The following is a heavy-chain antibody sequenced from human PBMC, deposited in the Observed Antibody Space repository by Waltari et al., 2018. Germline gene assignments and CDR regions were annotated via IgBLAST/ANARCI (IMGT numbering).Heavy chain of an antibody. CDR3: ARAYYYGSGSPPAV. D-gene: IGHD3-10*01. CDR1: GGSISSYY. J-gene: IGHJ6*02. CDR2: IYYSGST. V-gene: IGHV4-59*01. Sequence: QVQLQESGPGLVKPSETLSLTCTVSGGSISSYYWSWIRQPPGKGLEWIGYIYYSGSTNSNPSLKSRVTISVDTSKNQFSLKLSSVTAADTAVYYCARAYYYGSGSPPAVWGQGTTVTVSS.